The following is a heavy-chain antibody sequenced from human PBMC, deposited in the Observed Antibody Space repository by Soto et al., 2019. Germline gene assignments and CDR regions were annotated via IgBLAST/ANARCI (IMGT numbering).Heavy chain of an antibody. CDR1: GYTFTSYY. CDR2: INPSGGST. J-gene: IGHJ5*02. CDR3: ARVRSRLEKGYYDSSGYP. Sequence: ASVKVSCKASGYTFTSYYMHWVRQAPGQGLEWMGIINPSGGSTSYAQKFQGRVTMTRDTSTSTVYMELSSLRSEDTAVYYCARVRSRLEKGYYDSSGYPWGQGTLVTVSS. D-gene: IGHD3-22*01. V-gene: IGHV1-46*01.